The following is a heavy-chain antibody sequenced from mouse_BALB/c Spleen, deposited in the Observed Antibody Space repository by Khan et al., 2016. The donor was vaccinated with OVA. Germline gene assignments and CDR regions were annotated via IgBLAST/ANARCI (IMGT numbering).Heavy chain of an antibody. J-gene: IGHJ3*01. D-gene: IGHD1-2*01. V-gene: IGHV2-6-7*01. CDR3: ARELRLGGFAY. CDR2: IWGDGST. Sequence: QVQLKESGPGLVAPSQNLSITCTVSGFSLTAYGVNWVRQSPGTGLEWLGMIWGDGSTDYNSALKSRLSISKDNSQSQVFLKMNSLQTDDTASYYCARELRLGGFAYWDQGTLVTVSA. CDR1: GFSLTAYG.